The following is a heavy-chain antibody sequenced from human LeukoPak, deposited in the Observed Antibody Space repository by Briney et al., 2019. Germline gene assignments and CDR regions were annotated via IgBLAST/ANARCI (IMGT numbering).Heavy chain of an antibody. V-gene: IGHV3-21*01. CDR3: ARGEDWSYSNYDLLDY. CDR1: GFTFSRYT. CDR2: INSGSSYI. J-gene: IGHJ4*02. Sequence: GGPLRLSCAASGFTFSRYTMNWVGQAPGKGLAWVSSINSGSSYIDYADSVKGRFTISRDNAKNSLYLQMNSLRAEDTAVYYCARGEDWSYSNYDLLDYWGQGTLVTVPS. D-gene: IGHD4-11*01.